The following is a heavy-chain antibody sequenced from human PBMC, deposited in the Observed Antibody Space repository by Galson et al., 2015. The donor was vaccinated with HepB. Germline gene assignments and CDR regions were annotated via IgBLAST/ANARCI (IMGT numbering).Heavy chain of an antibody. CDR3: ARGLQLDY. CDR2: TYYRSKWHN. J-gene: IGHJ4*02. V-gene: IGHV6-1*01. Sequence: CAISGDSVSSSSAVWNWIRQSPSSGLEWLGRTYYRSKWHNDYALSVKSRITINPDTSKNQFSLQLNSVTPEDTAVYYCARGLQLDYWGQGTLVTVSS. D-gene: IGHD1-1*01. CDR1: GDSVSSSSAV.